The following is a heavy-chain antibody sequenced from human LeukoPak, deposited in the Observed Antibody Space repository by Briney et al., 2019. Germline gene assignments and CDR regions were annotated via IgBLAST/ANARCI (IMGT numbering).Heavy chain of an antibody. CDR3: ARDSLQTRYSWNDEGRKNWFDP. Sequence: ASVKVSCEASGFTFSGYYMQWVRQAPGHGLEWMGIMNPSDGSTKYAQKLQGRVTMSGDTSTSTVYMELSSLTSEDTAVYYCARDSLQTRYSWNDEGRKNWFDPWGQGTLVIVSS. CDR2: MNPSDGST. D-gene: IGHD1-1*01. V-gene: IGHV1-46*01. CDR1: GFTFSGYY. J-gene: IGHJ5*02.